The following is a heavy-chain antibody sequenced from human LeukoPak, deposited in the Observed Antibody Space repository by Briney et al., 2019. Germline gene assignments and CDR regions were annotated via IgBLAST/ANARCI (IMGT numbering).Heavy chain of an antibody. J-gene: IGHJ6*02. V-gene: IGHV4-59*01. CDR2: IYYSGST. D-gene: IGHD2-2*01. CDR1: GGSINSYY. CDR3: ARGEFVVVPAAGYYYYGMDV. Sequence: SETLSLTCTVSGGSINSYYWSWIRQPPGKGLEWIGYIYYSGSTNYNPSLKSRVTISVGTSKNQFSLKLSSVTAADTAVYYCARGEFVVVPAAGYYYYGMDVWGQGTTVTVSS.